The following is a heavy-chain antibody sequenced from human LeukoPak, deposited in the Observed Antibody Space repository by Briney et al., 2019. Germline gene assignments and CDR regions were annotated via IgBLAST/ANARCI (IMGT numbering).Heavy chain of an antibody. CDR2: INHSGST. CDR3: ARHFEYSSS. Sequence: PSETLSLTCAVYGGSFSGYYWSWIRQPPGKGLEWIGEINHSGSTNYNPSLKSRVTISVDTSKNQFSLKLSSVTAADTAVYYCARHFEYSSSWGQGTLVTVSS. V-gene: IGHV4-34*01. CDR1: GGSFSGYY. J-gene: IGHJ5*02. D-gene: IGHD6-6*01.